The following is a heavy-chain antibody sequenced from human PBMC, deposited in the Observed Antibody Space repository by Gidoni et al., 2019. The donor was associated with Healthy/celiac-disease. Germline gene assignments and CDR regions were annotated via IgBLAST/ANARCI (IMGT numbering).Heavy chain of an antibody. Sequence: QVQLVESGGGVLQPGRSLRLSLAASGFPFSSYPRHWVRQAPGKGLEWVAVISYDGSNKYYADSVKGRFTISRDNSKNTLYLQMNSLRAEDTAVYYCARVQGSYRAAAKEYYFDYWGQGTLVTVSS. J-gene: IGHJ4*02. CDR1: GFPFSSYP. CDR3: ARVQGSYRAAAKEYYFDY. V-gene: IGHV3-30*01. D-gene: IGHD6-13*01. CDR2: ISYDGSNK.